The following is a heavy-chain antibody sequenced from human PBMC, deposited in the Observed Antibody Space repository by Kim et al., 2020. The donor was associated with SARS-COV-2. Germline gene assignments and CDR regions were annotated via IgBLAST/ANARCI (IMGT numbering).Heavy chain of an antibody. CDR1: GFILSEYY. Sequence: GGSLRLSCIASGFILSEYYIDWVRQAPGKRLEWVGRITHKDNGYVTEYSASVRGRFTISREDSKNSVYLQMNSLKSEDTAVYYCARDFYGSYDCWGQGTLVTVSS. CDR3: ARDFYGSYDC. D-gene: IGHD3-10*01. J-gene: IGHJ4*02. V-gene: IGHV3-72*01. CDR2: ITHKDNGYVT.